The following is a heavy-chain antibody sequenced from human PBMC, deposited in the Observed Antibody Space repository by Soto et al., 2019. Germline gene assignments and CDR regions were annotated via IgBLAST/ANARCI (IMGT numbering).Heavy chain of an antibody. CDR1: GGSFSGYY. CDR3: ARALSSAAGLYFDF. Sequence: PSETLSLTCAVYGGSFSGYYWSWIRQPAGKGMEWIGRIHTTDGTNYNPSLKSRVTMSIDTSNNQFSLKLSSLTAADTAVYYCARALSSAAGLYFDFWGQGTLVTVSS. D-gene: IGHD6-13*01. J-gene: IGHJ4*02. V-gene: IGHV4-59*10. CDR2: IHTTDGT.